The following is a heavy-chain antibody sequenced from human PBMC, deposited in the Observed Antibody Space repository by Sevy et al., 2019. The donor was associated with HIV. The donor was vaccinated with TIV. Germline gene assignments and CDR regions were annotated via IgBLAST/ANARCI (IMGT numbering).Heavy chain of an antibody. CDR3: AIRNDFDI. V-gene: IGHV4-59*08. J-gene: IGHJ3*02. Sequence: SETLSLTCTVSGGSINSDHWNWIRQPPGKGLEWIGYVYYTGGTNYNPSLKNRVTISVDRTKNQFSLKLTSVTAAETAVCYCAIRNDFDIWGQGTMVTVS. CDR2: VYYTGGT. CDR1: GGSINSDH.